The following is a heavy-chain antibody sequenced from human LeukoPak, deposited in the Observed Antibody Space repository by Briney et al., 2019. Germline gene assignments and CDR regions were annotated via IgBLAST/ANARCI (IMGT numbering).Heavy chain of an antibody. CDR2: IGYTGHT. J-gene: IGHJ4*01. V-gene: IGHV3-13*01. Sequence: GGSLRLSCADSGFTFSSYDMHWVRQVTGKGLEWVSGIGYTGHTYYSGSVKGRCTISRENAKNSLYLQMNDLTAGDTAVYNCTTGAEGWNYWGQRTLVTVSS. D-gene: IGHD7-27*01. CDR3: TTGAEGWNY. CDR1: GFTFSSYD.